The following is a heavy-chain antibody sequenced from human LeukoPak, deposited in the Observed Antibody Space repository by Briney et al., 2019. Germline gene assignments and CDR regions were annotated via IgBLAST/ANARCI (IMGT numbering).Heavy chain of an antibody. V-gene: IGHV3-21*01. CDR2: VSGSGAHT. Sequence: GGSLRLSCAAPGFTFSSYAMTWVRQVPGRGLQWVSAVSGSGAHTYYADSVKGRFTISRDNAKNSLYLQMNSLRAEDTAVYYCARDPYSGSYGNYYYYFMDVWGKGTTVTISS. J-gene: IGHJ6*03. D-gene: IGHD1-26*01. CDR3: ARDPYSGSYGNYYYYFMDV. CDR1: GFTFSSYA.